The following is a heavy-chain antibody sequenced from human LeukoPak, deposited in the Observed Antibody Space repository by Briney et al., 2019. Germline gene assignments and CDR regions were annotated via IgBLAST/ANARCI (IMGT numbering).Heavy chain of an antibody. D-gene: IGHD6-13*01. J-gene: IGHJ4*02. Sequence: PGGSLRLSCAASGFTFSSYAMSWVRQAPGKGLEWVSAISGSGGSTYYADSVKGRFTISRDNSKNTLYLQMNSLRAEDTAVYYCAKVYSSSWAQLYYFDYWGQGALVTVSS. CDR3: AKVYSSSWAQLYYFDY. CDR2: ISGSGGST. V-gene: IGHV3-23*01. CDR1: GFTFSSYA.